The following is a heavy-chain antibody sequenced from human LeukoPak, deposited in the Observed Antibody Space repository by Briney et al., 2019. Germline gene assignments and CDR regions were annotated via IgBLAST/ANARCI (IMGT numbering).Heavy chain of an antibody. J-gene: IGHJ4*02. D-gene: IGHD2-2*01. CDR1: GYTFTSYG. CDR3: ARVMSRRSSTSCPLVY. V-gene: IGHV1-18*04. CDR2: ISAYNGNT. Sequence: ASVKVSCKASGYTFTSYGISWVRQAPGQGLEWMGWISAYNGNTNYAQKLQGRVTMTTDTSTSTAYMELRSLRSDDTAVYYCARVMSRRSSTSCPLVYWGQGTLVTVSS.